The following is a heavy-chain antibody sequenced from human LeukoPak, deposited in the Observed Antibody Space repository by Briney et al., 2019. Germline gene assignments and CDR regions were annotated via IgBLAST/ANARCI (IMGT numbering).Heavy chain of an antibody. D-gene: IGHD5-12*01. J-gene: IGHJ3*02. CDR3: ARHPEVAGSAFDI. V-gene: IGHV5-51*01. CDR2: IYPGDSDT. CDR1: GYSFTSYW. Sequence: GESLKISCKGSGYSFTSYWIGWVRQMPGKGLEWMGIIYPGDSDTRYSPSFQSQVTISADKSISTAYLQWSSLKASDTAMYYCARHPEVAGSAFDIWGQGTMVTVSS.